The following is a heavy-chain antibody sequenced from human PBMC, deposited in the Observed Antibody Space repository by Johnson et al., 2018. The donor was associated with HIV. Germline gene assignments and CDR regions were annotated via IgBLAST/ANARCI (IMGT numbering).Heavy chain of an antibody. D-gene: IGHD3-3*01. CDR1: GFTFSNAW. CDR2: IKSKTDGGTT. J-gene: IGHJ3*02. CDR3: TTASPPYYNFWSGYGAFDI. Sequence: VQLVESGGDLVQPGGSLRLSCAASGFTFSNAWMSWVRQAPGKGLEWVGRIKSKTDGGTTDYAAPVKARFPISRDDSKNTLYLQMNSLKTEDTAVYYCTTASPPYYNFWSGYGAFDIWGQGTMVTVSS. V-gene: IGHV3-15*01.